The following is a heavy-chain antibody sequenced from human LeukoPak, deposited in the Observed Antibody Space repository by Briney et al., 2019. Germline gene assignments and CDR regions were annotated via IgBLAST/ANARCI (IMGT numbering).Heavy chain of an antibody. CDR3: ARARIGNDWFDP. CDR1: GYTFTSYG. J-gene: IGHJ5*02. CDR2: ISAYNGNT. D-gene: IGHD4-23*01. V-gene: IGHV1-18*01. Sequence: ASVKVSCKASGYTFTSYGISWVRQAPGQGLEWMGWISAYNGNTNYAQKLQGRVTMTTDTSTSTAYMGLRSLRSDDTSVYYCARARIGNDWFDPWGQGTLVTVSS.